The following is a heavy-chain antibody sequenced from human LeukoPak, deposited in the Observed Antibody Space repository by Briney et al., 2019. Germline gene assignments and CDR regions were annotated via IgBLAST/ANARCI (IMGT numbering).Heavy chain of an antibody. CDR3: AREKNY. J-gene: IGHJ4*02. Sequence: PGGSLRLSCAASGFTFSSYGMNWVRQAPGKGLEWVSTLSASGSTYYADSVKGRFTISRDNAKNSLYLQMNSLRAEDTAVYYCAREKNYWGQGTLVTVSA. CDR1: GFTFSSYG. CDR2: LSASGST. V-gene: IGHV3-21*01.